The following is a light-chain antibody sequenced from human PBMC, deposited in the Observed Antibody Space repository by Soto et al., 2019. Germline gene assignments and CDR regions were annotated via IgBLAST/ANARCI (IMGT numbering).Light chain of an antibody. CDR2: EVS. J-gene: IGLJ1*01. V-gene: IGLV2-14*01. Sequence: QSALTQPASVSGSPGQSITISCTDTSSDVGAYKHVSWYQHHPGKAPKLIIYEVSNRPSGISNRFSGSKSGYTASLTISGLQAEDEDDYYCNSQRSSGTRVFGTGTKLTVL. CDR1: SSDVGAYKH. CDR3: NSQRSSGTRV.